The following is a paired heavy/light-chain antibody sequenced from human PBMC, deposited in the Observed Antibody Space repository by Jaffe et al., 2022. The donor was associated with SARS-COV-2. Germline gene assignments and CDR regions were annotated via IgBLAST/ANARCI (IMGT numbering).Light chain of an antibody. V-gene: IGKV1-27*01. CDR3: QKYSNAPPIT. Sequence: DFQMTQSPSSLSASVGDRVTITCRASQGISNNLAWYQQKPGKVPILLIYAASTLQSGVPSRFSGSGSGTDFTLTINSLQPEDVATYYCQKYSNAPPITFGQGTRLEIK. CDR1: QGISNN. J-gene: IGKJ5*01. CDR2: AAS.
Heavy chain of an antibody. CDR3: ARHYITGWLDY. CDR2: IWFDGSHE. J-gene: IGHJ4*02. V-gene: IGHV3-33*01. Sequence: QVQLVESGGGVVRPGRSLRLSCAVSGITFSSHGMHWVRQAPGKGLEWVALIWFDGSHEYYEDSVKGRFTISRDNSKNILYLQMNSLRVEDTAVYYCARHYITGWLDYWGQGTLVTVSP. D-gene: IGHD6-19*01. CDR1: GITFSSHG.